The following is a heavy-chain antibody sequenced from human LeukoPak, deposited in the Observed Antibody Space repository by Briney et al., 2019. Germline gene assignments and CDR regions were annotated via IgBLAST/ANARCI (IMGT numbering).Heavy chain of an antibody. Sequence: GGSLRLSCAVSGFTVSSNYMSWVRQAPGKGLEWGSVIYSGGSTYYADSVKGRFTISRDNSKNTLYLQMNSLRAEDTAVYYCARGRRIAVAGPSGGAFDIWGQGTMVTVSS. CDR1: GFTVSSNY. CDR2: IYSGGST. D-gene: IGHD6-19*01. J-gene: IGHJ3*02. V-gene: IGHV3-66*01. CDR3: ARGRRIAVAGPSGGAFDI.